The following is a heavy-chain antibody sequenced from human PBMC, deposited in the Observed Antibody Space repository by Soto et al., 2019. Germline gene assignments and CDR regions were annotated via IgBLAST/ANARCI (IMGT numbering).Heavy chain of an antibody. Sequence: VQLLESGGGLVQPGGSLRLSCAASGFTFSSYAMSWVRQHPGKGLEWIGYIYYSGSTYYNPSLKSRVTISVDTSKNQFSLKLSSVTAADTAVYYCARLLAVAGTVDYWGQGTLVTVSS. J-gene: IGHJ4*02. CDR1: GFTFSSYA. V-gene: IGHV4-31*02. CDR2: IYYSGST. CDR3: ARLLAVAGTVDY. D-gene: IGHD6-19*01.